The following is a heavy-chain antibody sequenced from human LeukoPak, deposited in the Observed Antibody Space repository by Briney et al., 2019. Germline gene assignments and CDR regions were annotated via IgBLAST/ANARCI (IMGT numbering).Heavy chain of an antibody. CDR2: IYYSGST. J-gene: IGHJ4*02. Sequence: SETLSLTCTVSGGSISSYYWSWIRQPPGKGLEWIGYIYYSGSTNYNPSLKSRVTISVDTSKNQFSLKLSSVTAADTAVYYCARSIENYDILTAYRGYYFDYWGQGTLVTVSS. V-gene: IGHV4-59*08. D-gene: IGHD3-9*01. CDR1: GGSISSYY. CDR3: ARSIENYDILTAYRGYYFDY.